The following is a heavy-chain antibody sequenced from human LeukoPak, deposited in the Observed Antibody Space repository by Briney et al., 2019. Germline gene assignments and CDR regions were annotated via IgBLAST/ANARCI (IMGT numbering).Heavy chain of an antibody. J-gene: IGHJ4*02. CDR2: IYYSGST. CDR1: GGSISSSSYY. V-gene: IGHV4-39*07. Sequence: SETLSLTGTVSGGSISSSSYYWGWIRQPPGKGLEWIGSIYYSGSTYYNPSLKSRVTISVDTSKNQFSLKLSSVTAADKAVYYCARVGGRGWLQPFDYWGQGTLVTVSS. CDR3: ARVGGRGWLQPFDY. D-gene: IGHD5-24*01.